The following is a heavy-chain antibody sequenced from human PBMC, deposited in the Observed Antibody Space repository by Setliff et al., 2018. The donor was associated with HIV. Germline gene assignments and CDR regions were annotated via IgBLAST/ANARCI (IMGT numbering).Heavy chain of an antibody. V-gene: IGHV4-61*09. J-gene: IGHJ2*01. Sequence: SETLSLTCTVSGGSISSRGSYYWSWIRQPAGKGLEWIGHIYTSGSTNYNPSLKSRVTISVDTSKNQFSLKLSSVTAADTAVYYCARHDGTYCGGDCYLLGYFDLWGRGTLVTVSS. CDR1: GGSISSRGSYY. CDR2: IYTSGST. D-gene: IGHD2-21*02. CDR3: ARHDGTYCGGDCYLLGYFDL.